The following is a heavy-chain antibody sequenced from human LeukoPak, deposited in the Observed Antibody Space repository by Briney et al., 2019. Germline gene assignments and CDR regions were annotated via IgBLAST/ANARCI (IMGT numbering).Heavy chain of an antibody. CDR3: ARSRDGYNQFDP. D-gene: IGHD5-24*01. J-gene: IGHJ5*02. CDR2: IIPIFGTA. Sequence: GSSVKVSCKASGGTFSSYAISWVRQAPGQGLEWMGGIIPIFGTANYAQKFQGRVTITTDESTSTAYMELSSLRSEDTAVYYCARSRDGYNQFDPWGQGTLVTVSS. V-gene: IGHV1-69*05. CDR1: GGTFSSYA.